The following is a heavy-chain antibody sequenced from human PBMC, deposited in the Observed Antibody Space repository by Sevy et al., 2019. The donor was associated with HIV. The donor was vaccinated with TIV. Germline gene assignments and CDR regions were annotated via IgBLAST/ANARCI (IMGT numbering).Heavy chain of an antibody. Sequence: ASVKVSCKASGYTFTSYYMHWVRQAPGQGLEWMGIINPSGGSTSYAQRFQGRVTMTRDTSTSTVYMELSSLSSEDTAVYDCARLRADAARLMGWEYYFDYWGQGTLVTVSS. D-gene: IGHD6-6*01. J-gene: IGHJ4*02. CDR1: GYTFTSYY. CDR2: INPSGGST. V-gene: IGHV1-46*01. CDR3: ARLRADAARLMGWEYYFDY.